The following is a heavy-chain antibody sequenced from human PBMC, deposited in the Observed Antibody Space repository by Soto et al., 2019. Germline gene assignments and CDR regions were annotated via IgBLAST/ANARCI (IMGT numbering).Heavy chain of an antibody. Sequence: EVQLVESGGGLVQPGGSLRLSCAASGFTFSDYGVNWVRQAPGKGLEWISYISSGSDTIYYADSVKGRFTISRDDAKNSLFLQMTSLRDEDTAVYYCARVSITWEDDYWGQGTLVTVSS. CDR2: ISSGSDTI. CDR1: GFTFSDYG. D-gene: IGHD5-12*01. J-gene: IGHJ4*02. CDR3: ARVSITWEDDY. V-gene: IGHV3-48*02.